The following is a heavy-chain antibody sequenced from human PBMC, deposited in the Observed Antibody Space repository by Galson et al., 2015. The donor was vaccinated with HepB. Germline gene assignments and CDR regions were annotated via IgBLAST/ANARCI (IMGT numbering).Heavy chain of an antibody. D-gene: IGHD6-13*01. CDR2: ISYDGSNK. V-gene: IGHV3-30-3*01. J-gene: IGHJ4*02. CDR1: GFTFSSYA. Sequence: SLRLSCAASGFTFSSYAMHWVRQAPGKGLEWVAVISYDGSNKYYADSVKGRFTISRDNSKNTLYLQMNSLRAEDTAVYYCARDPQQQLVLSYFDYWGQGTLVTVSS. CDR3: ARDPQQQLVLSYFDY.